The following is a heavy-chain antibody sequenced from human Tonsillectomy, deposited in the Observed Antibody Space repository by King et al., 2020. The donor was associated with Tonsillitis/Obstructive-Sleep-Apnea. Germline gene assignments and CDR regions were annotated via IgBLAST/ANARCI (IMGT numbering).Heavy chain of an antibody. CDR1: GYTLTELS. V-gene: IGHV1-24*01. CDR2: FDPEDGET. D-gene: IGHD2-2*01. J-gene: IGHJ3*02. Sequence: QLVQSGAEVKKPGASVKVSCKVSGYTLTELSMHWVRQAPGKGLEWMGGFDPEDGETIYAQKFQGRVTMNEDTSTDTAYMELSSLRSEDTAVYYCATWLVPAANDAFDIWGQGTMVTVSS. CDR3: ATWLVPAANDAFDI.